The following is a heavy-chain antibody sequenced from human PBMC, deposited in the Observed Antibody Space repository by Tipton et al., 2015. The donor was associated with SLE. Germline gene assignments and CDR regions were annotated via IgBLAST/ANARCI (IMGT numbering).Heavy chain of an antibody. CDR2: ISRGSTYI. CDR3: AREPSSLDAFDI. Sequence: SLRLSCVTSGFTFSNHGIHWVRQAPGKGLEWVSSISRGSTYIYYADSVEDRFTIFRDNAKNSLYLQMNSLRAEDTAVYYCAREPSSLDAFDIWGQGTMVTVSS. J-gene: IGHJ3*02. D-gene: IGHD6-6*01. CDR1: GFTFSNHG. V-gene: IGHV3-21*03.